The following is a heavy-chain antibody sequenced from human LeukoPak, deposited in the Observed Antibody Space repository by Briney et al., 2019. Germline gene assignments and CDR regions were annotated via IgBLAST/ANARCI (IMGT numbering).Heavy chain of an antibody. D-gene: IGHD4-17*01. CDR1: GGSFSGYY. V-gene: IGHV4-34*01. CDR2: INHSGST. Sequence: SETLSLTCAVYGGSFSGYYWSWIRQPPGKGLEWIGEINHSGSTNYNPSLKSRVTISVDTSKNQFSLKLSSVTAADTAVYYCARSGSHPKDYGDYWGAYWGQGTLVTVSS. J-gene: IGHJ4*02. CDR3: ARSGSHPKDYGDYWGAY.